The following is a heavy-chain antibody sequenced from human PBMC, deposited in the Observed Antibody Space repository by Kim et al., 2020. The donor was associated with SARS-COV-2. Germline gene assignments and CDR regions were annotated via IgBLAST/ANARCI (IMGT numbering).Heavy chain of an antibody. CDR3: AKDYRYHND. V-gene: IGHV3-23*01. Sequence: GGSLRLSCAASGFTFSIYAMTWVRQAPGKGLEWVSTIGNSGTKTYYADSAKGRFTISRDNSRNRLFLQMNSLRAEDTAVYFCAKDYRYHNDWGQGTLVT. J-gene: IGHJ4*02. CDR2: IGNSGTKT. D-gene: IGHD3-16*02. CDR1: GFTFSIYA.